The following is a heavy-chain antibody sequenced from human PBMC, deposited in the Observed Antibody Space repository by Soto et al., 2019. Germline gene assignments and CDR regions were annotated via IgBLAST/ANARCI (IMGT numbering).Heavy chain of an antibody. CDR1: GFTFRTYW. V-gene: IGHV3-7*05. Sequence: EVQLVESGGGLVQPGGSLRLSCVASGFTFRTYWMAWVRQAPEKGLEWVANIKYDESEKYYVDSVKGRFTVSRDNARNSLFVQMNSLRAEDTAVYYCARVRTEIYYGMVVWGQGTTVTVSS. CDR3: ARVRTEIYYGMVV. CDR2: IKYDESEK. J-gene: IGHJ6*02.